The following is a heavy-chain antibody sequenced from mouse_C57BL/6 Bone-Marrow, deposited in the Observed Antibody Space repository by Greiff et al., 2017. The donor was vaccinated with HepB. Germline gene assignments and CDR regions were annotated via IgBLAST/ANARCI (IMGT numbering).Heavy chain of an antibody. V-gene: IGHV1-19*01. CDR1: GYTFTDYY. CDR3: ARFITTVVWYFDV. Sequence: EVQLQQSGPVLVKPGASVKMSCKASGYTFTDYYMNWVKQSHGKSLEWIGVINPYNGGTSYNQKFKGKATLTVDKSSSTAYMELNSLTSEDSAVYYCARFITTVVWYFDVWGTGTTVTVSS. D-gene: IGHD1-1*01. CDR2: INPYNGGT. J-gene: IGHJ1*03.